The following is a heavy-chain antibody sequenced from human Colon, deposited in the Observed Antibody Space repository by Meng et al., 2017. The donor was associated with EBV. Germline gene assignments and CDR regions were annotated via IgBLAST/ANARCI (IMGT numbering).Heavy chain of an antibody. CDR1: GGSISTSDW. CDR3: ARVRVIPAAVGFDY. V-gene: IGHV4-4*02. J-gene: IGHJ4*02. Sequence: QVRQRGAGPGLVEPSGTLSLTCAVSGGSISTSDWWSWVRQPPGKGLEWIGEIYRGGGTNYNPSFKSRVTISVDTSNNHFSLKLSYVTAADTAVYYCARVRVIPAAVGFDYWGQGTLVTVSS. CDR2: IYRGGGT. D-gene: IGHD2-2*01.